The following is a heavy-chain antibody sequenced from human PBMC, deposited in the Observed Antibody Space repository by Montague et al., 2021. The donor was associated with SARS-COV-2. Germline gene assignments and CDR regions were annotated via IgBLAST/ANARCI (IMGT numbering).Heavy chain of an antibody. CDR1: GGSIDSYY. CDR2: VNHSGST. Sequence: SETLSLTCTVSGGSIDSYYWSWLRQPPGKGLEWIGEVNHSGSTNYNPSLKSRVTISVDTSKNQFSLKMNSVSAADTAVYYCARGQVTIFGVLIMLPAAGALDIWGRGTMVSVSS. CDR3: ARGQVTIFGVLIMLPAAGALDI. D-gene: IGHD3-3*01. V-gene: IGHV4-34*01. J-gene: IGHJ3*02.